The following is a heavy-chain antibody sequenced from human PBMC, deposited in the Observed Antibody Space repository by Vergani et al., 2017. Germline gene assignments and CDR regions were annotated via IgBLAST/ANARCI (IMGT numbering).Heavy chain of an antibody. CDR3: ARGARDGYNHFDY. Sequence: EVQLVESGGGLVQPGGSLRLSCAASGFTFSSYWMHWVRHAPGKGLVWVSRINSDGSSTSYADSVKGRFTISRDNAKNTLYLQMNSLRAEDTAVYYCARGARDGYNHFDYWGQGTLVTVSS. V-gene: IGHV3-74*01. D-gene: IGHD5-24*01. J-gene: IGHJ4*02. CDR2: INSDGSST. CDR1: GFTFSSYW.